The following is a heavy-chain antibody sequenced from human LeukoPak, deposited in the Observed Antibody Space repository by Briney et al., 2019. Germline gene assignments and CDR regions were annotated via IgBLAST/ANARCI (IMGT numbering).Heavy chain of an antibody. CDR2: IKQDGSEK. D-gene: IGHD6-13*01. CDR3: ATGIYSSDY. V-gene: IGHV3-7*05. J-gene: IGHJ4*02. Sequence: GGSLSLSCAASGCTFSSHWMSWVRQAPGIGLEWVASIKQDGSEKNYVDSVKGRFTNSRDNAKYSLYLQMNNPRADDTAVYYCATGIYSSDYWGQGNLVTVSS. CDR1: GCTFSSHW.